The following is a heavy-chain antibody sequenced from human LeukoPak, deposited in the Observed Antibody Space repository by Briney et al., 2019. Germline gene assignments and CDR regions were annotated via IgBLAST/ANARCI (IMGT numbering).Heavy chain of an antibody. V-gene: IGHV3-30*18. CDR3: AKILPDTVTADY. Sequence: GGSLRLSCAASGFTFSSYGMYWVRQAPGKGLEWVAVISYDGSNKYYADSVKGRFTISRDNSKNTLYLQMNSLRAEDTAVYYCAKILPDTVTADYWGQGTLVTVSS. J-gene: IGHJ4*02. CDR1: GFTFSSYG. CDR2: ISYDGSNK. D-gene: IGHD4-11*01.